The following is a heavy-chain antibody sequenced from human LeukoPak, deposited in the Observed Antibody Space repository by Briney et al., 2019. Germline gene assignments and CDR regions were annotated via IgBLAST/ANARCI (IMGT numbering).Heavy chain of an antibody. Sequence: SETLSLTCAVSGYSISSGYYWGWIRQPPGKGLEWIGSIYHSGSTYYNPSLKSRVTISVDTSKNQFSLKLSSVTAADTAVYHCASGSSLVWFDPWGQGTLVTVSS. D-gene: IGHD6-13*01. V-gene: IGHV4-38-2*01. CDR1: GYSISSGYY. CDR2: IYHSGST. J-gene: IGHJ5*02. CDR3: ASGSSLVWFDP.